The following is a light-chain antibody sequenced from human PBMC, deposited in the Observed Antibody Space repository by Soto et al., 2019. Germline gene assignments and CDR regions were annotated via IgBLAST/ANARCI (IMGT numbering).Light chain of an antibody. J-gene: IGLJ1*01. Sequence: QSALPQPASVSGSPGQSITISCTGTSSDVGGYNYVSWYQQHPGKAPKLMIYEVSNRPSGVSNRFSGSKSGNTASLTISGLQAEDEADYYCSSYTSRSPLVFGTGTKVTVL. CDR1: SSDVGGYNY. CDR2: EVS. V-gene: IGLV2-14*01. CDR3: SSYTSRSPLV.